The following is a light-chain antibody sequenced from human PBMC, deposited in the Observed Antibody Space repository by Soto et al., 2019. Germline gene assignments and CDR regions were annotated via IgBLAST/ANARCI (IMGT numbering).Light chain of an antibody. Sequence: QLVLTQSPSASASLGASVKLTCTLSSGHNTYAIAWHQQQPEKGPRYLMKLNSDGSHSKGDGIPDRFSGSSSGAERYLTISSLQSEDGADYYCQTWGTGSWVFGGGTKVTVL. CDR1: SGHNTYA. J-gene: IGLJ3*02. V-gene: IGLV4-69*01. CDR3: QTWGTGSWV. CDR2: LNSDGSH.